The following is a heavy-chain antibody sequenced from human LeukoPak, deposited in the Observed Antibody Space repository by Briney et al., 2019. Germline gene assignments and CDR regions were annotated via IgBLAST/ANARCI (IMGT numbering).Heavy chain of an antibody. CDR3: ASMYSSGWYVY. Sequence: SETLSLTCTVSGGSISSYYWSWIRQPPGKGLEWIGYIYYTGSTNYNPSLKSRVTISVDTSKNQFSLRLRSATAADTAVYYCASMYSSGWYVYWGQGTLVTVSS. V-gene: IGHV4-59*01. CDR2: IYYTGST. J-gene: IGHJ4*02. D-gene: IGHD6-19*01. CDR1: GGSISSYY.